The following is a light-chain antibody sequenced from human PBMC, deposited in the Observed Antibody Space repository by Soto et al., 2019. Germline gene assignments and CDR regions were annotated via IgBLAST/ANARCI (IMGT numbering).Light chain of an antibody. J-gene: IGLJ1*01. CDR2: EVT. Sequence: QSVLTQPASVSGSPGQSITMSCSGTSGDVGGYNYVSWYQHHPGKALKLLIYEVTNRPSGLSDRFSGSKSGNTASLTISGLQAEDEADYYCSSYTSSNTLVFGTGTKLTVL. CDR3: SSYTSSNTLV. V-gene: IGLV2-14*01. CDR1: SGDVGGYNY.